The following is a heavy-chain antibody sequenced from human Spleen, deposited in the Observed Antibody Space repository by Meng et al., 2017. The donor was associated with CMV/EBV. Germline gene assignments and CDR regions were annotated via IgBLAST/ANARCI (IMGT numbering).Heavy chain of an antibody. CDR3: ARQPYYDFWSGYPFDY. Sequence: YSFTSYWIGWVRQMPGKGLEWMGIIYPGDSDTRYSPSFQGQVTISADKSISTAYLQWSSLKASDTAMYYCARQPYYDFWSGYPFDYWGQGTLVTVSS. CDR2: IYPGDSDT. CDR1: YSFTSYW. V-gene: IGHV5-51*01. D-gene: IGHD3-3*01. J-gene: IGHJ4*02.